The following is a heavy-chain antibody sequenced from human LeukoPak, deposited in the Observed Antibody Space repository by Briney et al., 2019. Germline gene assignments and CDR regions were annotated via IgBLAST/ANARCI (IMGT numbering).Heavy chain of an antibody. CDR2: IKQDGSEK. V-gene: IGHV3-7*01. Sequence: HSGGSLRLSCAASGFTYSSYWMSWVRQAPGKGLEWVANIKQDGSEKYYVDSVKGRFTISRDNAKNTLYLQMNSLRADDTAMYYCAALDHGHDFWGQGTLVTVSS. CDR1: GFTYSSYW. CDR3: AALDHGHDF. J-gene: IGHJ4*02.